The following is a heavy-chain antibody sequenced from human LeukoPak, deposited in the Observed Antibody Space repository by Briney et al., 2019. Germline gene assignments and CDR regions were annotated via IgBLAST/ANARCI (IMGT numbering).Heavy chain of an antibody. D-gene: IGHD2-2*01. V-gene: IGHV3-23*01. CDR1: GFTFSSYA. Sequence: GGSLRLSCAASGFTFSSYAMSWVRQAPAKGLEWVSAISGSGGSTYYADSVKGRFTISRDNSKNTLYLQMNSLRAEDTAVYYCAKDRGGVVPAAISGPLDYWGQGTLVTVSS. CDR2: ISGSGGST. CDR3: AKDRGGVVPAAISGPLDY. J-gene: IGHJ4*02.